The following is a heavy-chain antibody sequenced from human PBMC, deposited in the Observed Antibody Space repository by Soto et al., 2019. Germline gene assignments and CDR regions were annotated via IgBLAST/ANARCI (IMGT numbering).Heavy chain of an antibody. CDR3: AKDRGSSWTDY. CDR2: ISYDGSNK. Sequence: GGSLRLSCAACGFTFSSYGMHWVRQAPGKGLEWVAVISYDGSNKYYADSVKGRFTISRDNSKNTLYLQMNSLRAEDTAVYYCAKDRGSSWTDYWGQGTLVTVSS. CDR1: GFTFSSYG. J-gene: IGHJ4*02. D-gene: IGHD6-13*01. V-gene: IGHV3-30*18.